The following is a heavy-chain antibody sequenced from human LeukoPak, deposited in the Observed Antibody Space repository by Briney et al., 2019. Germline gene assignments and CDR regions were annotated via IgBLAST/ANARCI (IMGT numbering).Heavy chain of an antibody. CDR3: ASLLLNYYDSSGYDDY. V-gene: IGHV1-69*05. CDR1: GGTFSSYA. CDR2: IIPIFGTA. D-gene: IGHD3-22*01. Sequence: ASVKVSCKASGGTFSSYAISWVRQAPEQGLEWMGGIIPIFGTANYAQKFQGRVTITTDESTSTAYMELSSLRSEDTAVYYCASLLLNYYDSSGYDDYWGQGTLVTVSS. J-gene: IGHJ4*02.